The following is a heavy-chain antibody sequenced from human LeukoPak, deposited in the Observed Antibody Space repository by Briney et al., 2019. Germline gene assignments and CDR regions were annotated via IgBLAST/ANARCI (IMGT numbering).Heavy chain of an antibody. D-gene: IGHD3-10*01. J-gene: IGHJ3*02. CDR1: GGSISSYY. Sequence: SETLSLTCTVSGGSISSYYWSWIRQPPGKGLEWIGYIYTSGSTNYNPSLKSRVTISVVTSKNQFSLKLSSVTAADTAVYYCARHRAKAFDIWGQGTMVTVSS. CDR3: ARHRAKAFDI. CDR2: IYTSGST. V-gene: IGHV4-4*09.